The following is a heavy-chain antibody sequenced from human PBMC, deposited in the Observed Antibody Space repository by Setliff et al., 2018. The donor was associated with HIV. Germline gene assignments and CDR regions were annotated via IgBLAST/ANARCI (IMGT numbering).Heavy chain of an antibody. CDR1: ENTFSNYY. Sequence: ASVKVSCKAPENTFSNYYLHWVRQAPGQGLEWMGIINPSGGRTNYAQKFQGRVTMTRDTSTSTVYMELSSLRSEDTAVYYCARIAVAGTLYYYYGMDVWGQGTTVTVSS. D-gene: IGHD6-19*01. CDR3: ARIAVAGTLYYYYGMDV. J-gene: IGHJ6*02. CDR2: INPSGGRT. V-gene: IGHV1-46*01.